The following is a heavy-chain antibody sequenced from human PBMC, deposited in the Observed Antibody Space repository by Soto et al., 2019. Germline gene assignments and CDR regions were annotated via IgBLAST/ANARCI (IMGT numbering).Heavy chain of an antibody. D-gene: IGHD3-10*01. V-gene: IGHV1-69*12. Sequence: QVQLVQSGAEVKKPGSSVKVSCKASGGTFSSYAISWVRQAPGQGLEWMGGIIPIFGTANYAQKFQGRVTIPADESTSTAYMGLSSLRSEDTAVYYCARGLGFGESALYYFDYWGQGTLVTVSS. CDR3: ARGLGFGESALYYFDY. J-gene: IGHJ4*02. CDR2: IIPIFGTA. CDR1: GGTFSSYA.